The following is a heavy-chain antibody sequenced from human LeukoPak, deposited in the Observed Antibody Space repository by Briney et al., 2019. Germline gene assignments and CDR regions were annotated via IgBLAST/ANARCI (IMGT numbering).Heavy chain of an antibody. CDR1: AFSLNAYN. J-gene: IGHJ4*02. CDR3: VRDRGTYRPIDY. D-gene: IGHD1-26*01. Sequence: GGSLRLSCAASAFSLNAYNMNWVRQAPGKGLEWVSSISYTGTYIYYADSVKGRFTISRDNAQNSLYLQMNSLGAEDTAIYYCVRDRGTYRPIDYWGQGTLITVSS. CDR2: ISYTGTYI. V-gene: IGHV3-21*04.